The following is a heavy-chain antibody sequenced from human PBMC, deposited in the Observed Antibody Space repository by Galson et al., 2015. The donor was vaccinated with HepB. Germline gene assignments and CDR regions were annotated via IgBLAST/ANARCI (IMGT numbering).Heavy chain of an antibody. J-gene: IGHJ4*02. D-gene: IGHD1-26*01. Sequence: SVKVSCKVSGYTLTELSMHWVRQAPGKGLEWMGGFDPEDGETIYAQKFQGRVTMTEDTSTDTAYMELSSLRSEDTAVYYCATDLEKIWELPIDYWGQGTLVTVPS. CDR1: GYTLTELS. CDR3: ATDLEKIWELPIDY. CDR2: FDPEDGET. V-gene: IGHV1-24*01.